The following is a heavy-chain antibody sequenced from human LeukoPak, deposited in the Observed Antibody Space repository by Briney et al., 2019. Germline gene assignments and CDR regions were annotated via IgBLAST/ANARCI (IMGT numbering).Heavy chain of an antibody. Sequence: GGSLRLSCAASGFTVSRNYMNWVRQAPGKGLEWVSVIYSGGSTSYAASVKGRFTISRDNSKNTVYLQMNSLRAEDTAVYYCAELGITMIGGVWGKGTTVTISS. V-gene: IGHV3-53*01. CDR1: GFTVSRNY. CDR3: AELGITMIGGV. CDR2: IYSGGST. J-gene: IGHJ6*04. D-gene: IGHD3-10*02.